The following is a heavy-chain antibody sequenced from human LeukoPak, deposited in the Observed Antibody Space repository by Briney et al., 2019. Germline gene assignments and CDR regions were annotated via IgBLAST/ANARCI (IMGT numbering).Heavy chain of an antibody. CDR2: INHSGST. V-gene: IGHV4-34*01. D-gene: IGHD2-2*01. CDR3: ARHLIVVVPAAWNSPLYYYYYYMDV. Sequence: SETLSLTCTVSGGSISSYYWSWIRQPPGKGLEWIGEINHSGSTNYNPSLKSRVTISVDTSKNQFSLKVNSVTAADTAVYYCARHLIVVVPAAWNSPLYYYYYYMDVWGKGTTVTVSS. J-gene: IGHJ6*03. CDR1: GGSISSYY.